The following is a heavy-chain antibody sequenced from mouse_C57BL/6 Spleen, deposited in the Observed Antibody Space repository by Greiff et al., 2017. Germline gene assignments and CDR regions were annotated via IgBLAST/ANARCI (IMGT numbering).Heavy chain of an antibody. J-gene: IGHJ2*01. D-gene: IGHD5-1*01. CDR1: GYTFTSYW. Sequence: QVQLQQSGAELAKPGASVKLSCKASGYTFTSYWMHWVKQRPGQGLEWIGYINPSSGYTKYNQKFKDKATLTAAKSSSTAYMQLSSLTYEDSAVYYCARSRSTPNPYFDYWGQGTTLTVSS. V-gene: IGHV1-7*01. CDR2: INPSSGYT. CDR3: ARSRSTPNPYFDY.